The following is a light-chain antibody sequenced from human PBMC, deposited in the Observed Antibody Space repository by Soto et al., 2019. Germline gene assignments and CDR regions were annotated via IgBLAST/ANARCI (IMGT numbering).Light chain of an antibody. J-gene: IGLJ2*01. V-gene: IGLV2-8*01. CDR1: SSDVGGYNY. CDR3: NSYAGSNNVI. Sequence: QSALTQPPSASGSPGQSVTISCTGTSSDVGGYNYVSCVQQHPGKAPKLIIYEVTKRPSGVPDRFSGSKSGNTASLTVSGLPGEDEADYYCNSYAGSNNVIFGGGTKVPVL. CDR2: EVT.